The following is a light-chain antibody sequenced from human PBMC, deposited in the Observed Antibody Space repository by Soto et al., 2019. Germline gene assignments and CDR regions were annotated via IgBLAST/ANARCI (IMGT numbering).Light chain of an antibody. V-gene: IGLV2-8*01. CDR2: EVR. CDR3: SSFAGSPVV. Sequence: QSVLTQPPSASGSPGQSVTITCSGTSSDVGEENYVSWYQQHPAKVPNLILYEVRKRPSGVPDRFSASRSGNPAFLTVSGLQAEDEADYYCSSFAGSPVVFGGGTKLTVL. CDR1: SSDVGEENY. J-gene: IGLJ2*01.